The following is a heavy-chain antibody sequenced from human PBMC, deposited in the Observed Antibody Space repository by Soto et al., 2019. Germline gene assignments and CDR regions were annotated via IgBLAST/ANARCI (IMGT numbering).Heavy chain of an antibody. V-gene: IGHV1-8*01. Sequence: ASVKVSCKASGYTFTNYDITWVRQAAGQGLEWVGWVNPNSGYTAYAQKFVGRVTMTRNTPLRTAYMELSSLTSGDTAVYYCARTYRYGWNDYWGHGTLVTVSS. J-gene: IGHJ4*01. CDR3: ARTYRYGWNDY. CDR1: GYTFTNYD. D-gene: IGHD5-18*01. CDR2: VNPNSGYT.